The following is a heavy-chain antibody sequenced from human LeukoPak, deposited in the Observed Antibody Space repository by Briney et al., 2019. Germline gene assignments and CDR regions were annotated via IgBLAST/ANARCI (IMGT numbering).Heavy chain of an antibody. CDR1: GGSISSSNW. Sequence: PSGTLSLTCAVSGGSISSSNWWSWVRQPPGKGLEWIGEIYHSGSTNYSPSLKSRVTISVDTSKNQFSLKLSSVTAADTAVYYCARSYMTTVTTVDYWGQGTLVTVSS. J-gene: IGHJ4*02. D-gene: IGHD4-17*01. CDR3: ARSYMTTVTTVDY. V-gene: IGHV4-4*02. CDR2: IYHSGST.